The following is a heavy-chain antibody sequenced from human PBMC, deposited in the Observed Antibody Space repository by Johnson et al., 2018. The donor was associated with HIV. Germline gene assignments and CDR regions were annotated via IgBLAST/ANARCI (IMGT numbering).Heavy chain of an antibody. CDR1: GFTFSSYG. CDR3: AKVLKAGGRMNDGFDI. J-gene: IGHJ3*02. Sequence: QMLLVESGGDLVQPGRSLRLSCAASGFTFSSYGMHWVRQAPGKGLEWVAVIWYDGSNKYYADSVKGRFTISRDNSKNTLYLQMNSLRAEDTAVYYCAKVLKAGGRMNDGFDIWGQGTLVTVSS. CDR2: IWYDGSNK. D-gene: IGHD1-26*01. V-gene: IGHV3-33*06.